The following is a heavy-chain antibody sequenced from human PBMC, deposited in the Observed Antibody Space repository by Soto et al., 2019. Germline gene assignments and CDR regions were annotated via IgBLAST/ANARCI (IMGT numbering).Heavy chain of an antibody. CDR3: ARERLTYYYDSSAYLFDY. CDR2: IYYSGST. CDR1: GGSISSYY. D-gene: IGHD3-22*01. V-gene: IGHV4-59*12. Sequence: SETLSLTCTVSGGSISSYYWSWIRQPPGKGLEWIGYIYYSGSTNYNPSLKSRVTISVDTSKNQFSLKLSSVTAADTAVYYCARERLTYYYDSSAYLFDYWGQGTLVTVSS. J-gene: IGHJ4*02.